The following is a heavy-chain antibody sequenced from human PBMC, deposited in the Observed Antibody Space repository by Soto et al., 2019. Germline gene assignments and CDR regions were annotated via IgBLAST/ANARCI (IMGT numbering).Heavy chain of an antibody. CDR1: GFTFSGYD. CDR2: ISSSSSTI. CDR3: ARPSAYYDTSGYYGAFYYYGMDV. V-gene: IGHV3-48*02. Sequence: GGSLRLSCAASGFTFSGYDRNWVRQAPGKGLEWISYISSSSSTIYYADSVKGRFTISRDNAENSLFLQMNSLRDEDTAVYYCARPSAYYDTSGYYGAFYYYGMDVWGQGTTVTVSS. D-gene: IGHD3-22*01. J-gene: IGHJ6*02.